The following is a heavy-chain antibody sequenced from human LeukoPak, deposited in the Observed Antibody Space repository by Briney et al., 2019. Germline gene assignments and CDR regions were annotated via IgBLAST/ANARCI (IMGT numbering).Heavy chain of an antibody. CDR3: TRAAHDYVWGSYRYTFDY. J-gene: IGHJ4*02. CDR2: IRSKAYGGTT. CDR1: GFTFGDYA. V-gene: IGHV3-49*04. Sequence: PGGSLRLSCTASGFTFGDYAMSWVRQAPGKGLEWVGFIRSKAYGGTTEYAGSVKGRFTIPRDEAKSIAYLQMNSLKTEDTAVYYCTRAAHDYVWGSYRYTFDYWGQGTLVTVSS. D-gene: IGHD3-16*02.